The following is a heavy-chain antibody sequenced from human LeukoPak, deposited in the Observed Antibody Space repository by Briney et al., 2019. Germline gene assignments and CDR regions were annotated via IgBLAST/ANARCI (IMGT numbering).Heavy chain of an antibody. J-gene: IGHJ4*02. Sequence: GGSLRLSCAASGFTFSSYAMHWVRQAPGKGLEWVAVISYDGSNKYYADSVKGRFTISRDNAKNSLYLQMNSLRAEDTAMYYCARADLSGSYFHPHFLDYWGQGTLVTVSS. CDR3: ARADLSGSYFHPHFLDY. D-gene: IGHD1-26*01. V-gene: IGHV3-30*04. CDR1: GFTFSSYA. CDR2: ISYDGSNK.